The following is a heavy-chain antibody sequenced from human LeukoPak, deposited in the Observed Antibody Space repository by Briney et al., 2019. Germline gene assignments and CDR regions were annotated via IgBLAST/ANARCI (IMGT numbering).Heavy chain of an antibody. Sequence: GSLRLSCAASGFTFSSYSMNWVRQAPGKGLEWIGEIYHSGTTNYNPSLKSRVTISVDKSKNQFSLKLSSVTAADTAVYYCARIYDFCSGYDYWGQGTLVTVSS. J-gene: IGHJ4*02. CDR3: ARIYDFCSGYDY. CDR2: IYHSGTT. CDR1: GFTFSSYSM. V-gene: IGHV4-4*02. D-gene: IGHD3-3*01.